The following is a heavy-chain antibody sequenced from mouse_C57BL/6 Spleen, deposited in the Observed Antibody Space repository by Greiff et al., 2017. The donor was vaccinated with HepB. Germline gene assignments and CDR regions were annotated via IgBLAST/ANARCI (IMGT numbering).Heavy chain of an antibody. CDR2: INPGSGGT. CDR3: ARYDGGYYYAMDY. CDR1: GYAFTNYL. Sequence: VQLQQSGAELVRPGPSVKVSCKASGYAFTNYLIEWVKQRPGQGLEWIGVINPGSGGTNYNEKFKGKATMTADKSSSNAYMQLSSLTSEYSAVYFCARYDGGYYYAMDYWGQGTSVTVSS. J-gene: IGHJ4*01. D-gene: IGHD2-3*01. V-gene: IGHV1-54*01.